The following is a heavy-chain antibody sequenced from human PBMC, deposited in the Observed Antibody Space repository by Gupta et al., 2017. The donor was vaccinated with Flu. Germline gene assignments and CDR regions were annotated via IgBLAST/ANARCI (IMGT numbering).Heavy chain of an antibody. CDR1: GFTFSSYW. CDR2: IKQDGSEK. D-gene: IGHD3-3*02. V-gene: IGHV3-7*01. Sequence: EVQLVESGGGLVQPGGSLRLSCAASGFTFSSYWMSWVRQAPGKGLEWVANIKQDGSEKYYVDSVKGRFTISRDNAKNSLYLQMNSLRAEDTAVYYCARDPSPLAFPLDYWGQGTLVTVSS. CDR3: ARDPSPLAFPLDY. J-gene: IGHJ4*02.